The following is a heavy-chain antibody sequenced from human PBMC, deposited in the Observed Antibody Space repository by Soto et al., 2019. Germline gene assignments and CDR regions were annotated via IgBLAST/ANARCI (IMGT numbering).Heavy chain of an antibody. CDR1: GFTFSSYG. Sequence: QVQLVESGGGVVQPGRSLRLYCAASGFTFSSYGMHWVRQAPGKGLEWVAVISYDGSNKYYADSVKGRFTISRNNSKNPLEVAMDNLSGEETAGYYCAKGGDSSGWYGKPSGYWGQGTLVTLSS. CDR2: ISYDGSNK. CDR3: AKGGDSSGWYGKPSGY. D-gene: IGHD6-19*01. J-gene: IGHJ4*02. V-gene: IGHV3-30*18.